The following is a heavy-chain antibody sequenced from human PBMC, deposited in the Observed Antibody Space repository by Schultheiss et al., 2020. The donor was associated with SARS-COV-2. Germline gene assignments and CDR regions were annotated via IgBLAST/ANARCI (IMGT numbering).Heavy chain of an antibody. D-gene: IGHD4-17*01. CDR3: ARDHGDYENYYYGMDV. CDR2: MNPNNGDT. V-gene: IGHV1-8*01. CDR1: GYTFTSYD. Sequence: ASVKVSCKASGYTFTSYDINWVRQATGQGLEWMGWMNPNNGDTDYAQKFQGRVTMTRDTSISTAYMELRSLRSDDTAVYYCARDHGDYENYYYGMDVWGQGTTVTVSS. J-gene: IGHJ6*02.